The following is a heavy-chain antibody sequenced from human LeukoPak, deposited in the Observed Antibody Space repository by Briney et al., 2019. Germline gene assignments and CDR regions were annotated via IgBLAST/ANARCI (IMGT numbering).Heavy chain of an antibody. CDR1: GDSISSSGHY. Sequence: SETLSLTCTVSGDSISSSGHYWGWIRQPPGRGLEWTGIIYHSGSTYYNPSLKSRVTISVDTSKNQFSLKLSSVTAADTAVYYCARQYCSSVTCWAYFDHWGQGTLVTVSS. V-gene: IGHV4-39*01. CDR2: IYHSGST. CDR3: ARQYCSSVTCWAYFDH. D-gene: IGHD2-2*01. J-gene: IGHJ4*02.